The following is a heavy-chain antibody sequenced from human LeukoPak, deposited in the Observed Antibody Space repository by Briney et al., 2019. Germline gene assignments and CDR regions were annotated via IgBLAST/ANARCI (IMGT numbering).Heavy chain of an antibody. CDR1: GDSINPYY. D-gene: IGHD2-2*01. CDR3: ARGGVAIPAANNWFAP. Sequence: SETLSLTCAVSGDSINPYYWSWIRQPPGKGLEWIGYVYYSGNTNYNPSLKSRLIISADTSKNQYSLRLSSVTAADTAVYYCARGGVAIPAANNWFAPWGQGTLVTVSS. V-gene: IGHV4-59*01. J-gene: IGHJ5*02. CDR2: VYYSGNT.